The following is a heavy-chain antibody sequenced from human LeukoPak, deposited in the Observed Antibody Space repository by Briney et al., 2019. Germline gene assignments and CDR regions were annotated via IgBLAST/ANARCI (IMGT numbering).Heavy chain of an antibody. CDR3: ARVKRHIVVVPAASSYYYYMDV. J-gene: IGHJ6*03. V-gene: IGHV3-7*01. CDR2: IKQDGSEK. D-gene: IGHD2-2*01. Sequence: PGGSLRLSCAASGFTFSSYWMSWVRQAPGKGLEWVANIKQDGSEKYYVDSVKGRFTISRDNAKNSLYLQMNSLRAEDTAVYYCARVKRHIVVVPAASSYYYYMDVWGKGTTVTVSS. CDR1: GFTFSSYW.